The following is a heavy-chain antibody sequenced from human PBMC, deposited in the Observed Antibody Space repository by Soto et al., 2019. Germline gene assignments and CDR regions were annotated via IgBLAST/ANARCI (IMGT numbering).Heavy chain of an antibody. CDR1: GYTFTGYY. CDR3: ARGVVVPAAMPGGEIEYYYYYGMDV. J-gene: IGHJ6*02. CDR2: INPNSGGT. D-gene: IGHD2-2*01. V-gene: IGHV1-2*04. Sequence: VASVKVSCKASGYTFTGYYMHWVRQAPGQGLEWMGWINPNSGGTNYAQKFQGWVTMTRDTSISTAYMELSRLRSDDTAVYYCARGVVVPAAMPGGEIEYYYYYGMDVWGQGTTVTVSS.